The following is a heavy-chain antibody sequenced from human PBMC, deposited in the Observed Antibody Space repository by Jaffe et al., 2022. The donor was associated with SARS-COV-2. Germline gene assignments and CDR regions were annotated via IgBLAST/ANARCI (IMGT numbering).Heavy chain of an antibody. Sequence: QVQLQQWGAGLLKPSETLSLTCAVYGGSFSGYYWSWIRQPPGKGLEWIGEINHSGSTNYNPSLKSRVTISVDTSKNQFSLKLSSVTAADTAVYYCARRHYVWGRYNAQPTPHGFDYWGQGTLVTVSS. D-gene: IGHD3-16*01. CDR2: INHSGST. CDR1: GGSFSGYY. V-gene: IGHV4-34*01. CDR3: ARRHYVWGRYNAQPTPHGFDY. J-gene: IGHJ4*02.